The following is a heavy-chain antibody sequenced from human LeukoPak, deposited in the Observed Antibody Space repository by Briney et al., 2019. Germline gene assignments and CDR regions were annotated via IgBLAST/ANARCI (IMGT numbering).Heavy chain of an antibody. CDR3: ARWLELMRNFDW. Sequence: GGSLRLSCVGSGFTFSDYWMSWVRQAPGKGLEWVANIKQDGSEIDYVDALKGRFTISRDNAKNSLYLQMNSLRAEDTAVYYCARWLELMRNFDWWGQGTLVTVSS. D-gene: IGHD5-24*01. J-gene: IGHJ4*02. CDR2: IKQDGSEI. CDR1: GFTFSDYW. V-gene: IGHV3-7*01.